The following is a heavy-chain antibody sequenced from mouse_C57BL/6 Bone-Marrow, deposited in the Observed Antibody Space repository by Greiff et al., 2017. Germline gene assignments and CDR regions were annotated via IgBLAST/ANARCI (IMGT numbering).Heavy chain of an antibody. J-gene: IGHJ2*01. V-gene: IGHV1-81*01. CDR2: IYPRSGNT. CDR3: ARRRVYLYYFDY. D-gene: IGHD1-1*01. CDR1: GYTFTSYG. Sequence: QVQLQQSGAELARPGASVKLSCKASGYTFTSYGISWVKQRTGQGLEWIGEIYPRSGNTYYNEKFKGKATLTADKSSSTAYMELRSLTSEDSAVYFCARRRVYLYYFDYWGQGTTLTVSS.